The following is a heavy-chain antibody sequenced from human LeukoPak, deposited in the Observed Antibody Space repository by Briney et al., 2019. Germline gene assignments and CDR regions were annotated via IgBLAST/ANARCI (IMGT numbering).Heavy chain of an antibody. CDR3: ARIRLSSSGMDV. CDR1: GFTFSSYE. Sequence: GGSLRLSCAASGFTFSSYEMNWVRQAPGKGLEWVSYISSSGSTIYYADSVKGRFTISRDNAKNSLYLQMNSLRAEDTAVYYCARIRLSSSGMDVWGQGTTVTVSS. V-gene: IGHV3-48*03. D-gene: IGHD6-6*01. J-gene: IGHJ6*02. CDR2: ISSSGSTI.